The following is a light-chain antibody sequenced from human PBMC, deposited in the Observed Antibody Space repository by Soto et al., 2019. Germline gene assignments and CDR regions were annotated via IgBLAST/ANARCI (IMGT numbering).Light chain of an antibody. CDR3: QSYDSSLSAVV. CDR1: RSNIGAGYD. V-gene: IGLV1-40*01. Sequence: QLVLTQPPSVSGAPGQRVTISCTGSRSNIGAGYDVHWYQQLPGIAPKLLTYGNNSRPSGVPDRLSASKSGTSASLAITGLQAEDEADYYCQSYDSSLSAVVFGGGTKVTVL. J-gene: IGLJ2*01. CDR2: GNN.